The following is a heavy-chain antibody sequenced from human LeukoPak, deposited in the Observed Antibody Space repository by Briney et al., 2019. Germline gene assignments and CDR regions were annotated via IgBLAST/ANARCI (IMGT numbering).Heavy chain of an antibody. Sequence: PGGSLRLSCAASGFSFSYYWMQWVRQAPGKGPVWVSRINTDGSITDYADSVKGRFTISRDNAKNSLYLQMNSLRAEDTAVYYCARDNIGHGIDYWGQGTLVTVSS. J-gene: IGHJ4*02. CDR1: GFSFSYYW. CDR2: INTDGSIT. CDR3: ARDNIGHGIDY. D-gene: IGHD2/OR15-2a*01. V-gene: IGHV3-74*01.